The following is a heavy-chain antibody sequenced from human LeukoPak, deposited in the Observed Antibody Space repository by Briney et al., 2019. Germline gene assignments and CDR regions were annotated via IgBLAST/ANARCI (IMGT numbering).Heavy chain of an antibody. J-gene: IGHJ5*01. CDR1: GGSISSYY. V-gene: IGHV4-59*12. Sequence: SETLSLTCTVSGGSISSYYWSWIRQPPGKGLEWIGYIYYSGSTNYNPSLKSRVTISVDTSKNQFSLKLSSVTAADTAVYYCARGSGYSSSWYDSWGQGTLVTVSS. CDR2: IYYSGST. D-gene: IGHD6-13*01. CDR3: ARGSGYSSSWYDS.